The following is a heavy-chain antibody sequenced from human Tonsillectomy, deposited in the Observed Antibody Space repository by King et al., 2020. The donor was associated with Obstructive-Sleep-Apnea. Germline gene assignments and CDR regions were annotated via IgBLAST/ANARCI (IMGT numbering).Heavy chain of an antibody. CDR2: IDWEDDK. Sequence: TLKESGPALVKPTQTLTLTCTFSGFSLSTSGMCVSLIRQSPGKALEWLARIDWEDDKYYNKSLKTRVSISKDTPKNQVVLTMTNMDPVDTATYYCARTRADYGDFDYWGQGTLVTVSS. V-gene: IGHV2-70*11. CDR3: ARTRADYGDFDY. D-gene: IGHD4-17*01. J-gene: IGHJ4*02. CDR1: GFSLSTSGMC.